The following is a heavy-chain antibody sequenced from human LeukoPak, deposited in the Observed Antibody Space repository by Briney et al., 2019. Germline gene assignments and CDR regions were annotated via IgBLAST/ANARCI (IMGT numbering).Heavy chain of an antibody. D-gene: IGHD6-13*01. CDR2: ISGSGGST. J-gene: IGHJ5*02. CDR1: GFTFSSYA. Sequence: GGSLRLSCAASGFTFSSYAMSWVRQAPGKGLEWVSAISGSGGSTYYADSVKGRFTISRDNSKNTLYLQMNSLRAEDTAVYYCAKTTGYSSSWYWFDPWGQGTLATVSS. V-gene: IGHV3-23*01. CDR3: AKTTGYSSSWYWFDP.